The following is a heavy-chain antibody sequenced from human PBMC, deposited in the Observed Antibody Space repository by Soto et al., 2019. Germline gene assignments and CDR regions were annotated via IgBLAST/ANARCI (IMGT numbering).Heavy chain of an antibody. CDR2: ISSSSSYI. D-gene: IGHD3-10*01. CDR1: GFTFSSYS. CDR3: ARDRDVSAFDI. J-gene: IGHJ3*02. V-gene: IGHV3-21*01. Sequence: GESLKISCAASGFTFSSYSMNWVRQAPGKGLEWVSSISSSSSYIYYADSVKGRFTISRDNAKNSLYLQMNSLRAEDTAVYYCARDRDVSAFDIWGQGTMVTVSS.